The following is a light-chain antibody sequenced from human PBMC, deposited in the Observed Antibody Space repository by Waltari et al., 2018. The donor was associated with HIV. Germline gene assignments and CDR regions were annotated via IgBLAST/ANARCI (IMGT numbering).Light chain of an antibody. V-gene: IGLV2-23*02. CDR2: EVS. J-gene: IGLJ3*02. CDR1: SSDVGSYNF. CDR3: CSYAGDITWV. Sequence: QSALTQPASVSGSPGQSITISCTGGSSDVGSYNFVSWYQQHPGKAPKLMIYEVSKWPSGVCNRFSGSKSGNTASLTISGLQAEDEADYYCCSYAGDITWVFGGGTKVTVL.